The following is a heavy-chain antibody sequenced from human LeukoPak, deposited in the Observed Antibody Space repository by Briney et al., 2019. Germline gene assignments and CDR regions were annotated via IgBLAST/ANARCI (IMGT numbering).Heavy chain of an antibody. CDR3: ARDRSGSGVVGTFDI. CDR1: GVTFSNYA. V-gene: IGHV3-23*01. D-gene: IGHD1-26*01. J-gene: IGHJ3*02. CDR2: ISASGGHT. Sequence: GGSLRRSCAASGVTFSNYAMTWVRQAPGKGLEWVSSISASGGHTYYTDSVRGRFTVSRDNSKKTLYLQMNSLRAEDTAAYYCARDRSGSGVVGTFDIWGQGSKVTVSS.